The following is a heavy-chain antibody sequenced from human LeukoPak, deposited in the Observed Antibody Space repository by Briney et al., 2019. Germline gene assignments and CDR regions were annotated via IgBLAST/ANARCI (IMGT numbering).Heavy chain of an antibody. Sequence: ASVKVSCKASGYTFTSYAMHWVRQAPGQRLEWMGWINAGNGNTKYSQKFQGRVTITRDTSASTAYMELSSLRPEDTAVYYCARGGPLGIPGGYWGQGTLVTVSS. CDR3: ARGGPLGIPGGY. CDR2: INAGNGNT. D-gene: IGHD7-27*01. J-gene: IGHJ4*02. CDR1: GYTFTSYA. V-gene: IGHV1-3*01.